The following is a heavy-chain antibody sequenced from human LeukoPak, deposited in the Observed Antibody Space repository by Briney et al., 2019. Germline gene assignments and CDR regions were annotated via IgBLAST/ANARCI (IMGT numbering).Heavy chain of an antibody. CDR2: IKQDGSEK. V-gene: IGHV3-7*01. CDR1: GFTFSIYS. CDR3: ARDIKDYGDYLFSHFYYYMDV. D-gene: IGHD4-17*01. Sequence: GGSLRPSCAASGFTFSIYSMNWVRQAPGKGLEWVANIKQDGSEKYYVDSVKGRFTISRDNARNSLYLHMNSLRAEDTAIYYCARDIKDYGDYLFSHFYYYMDVWGKGTTVTVSS. J-gene: IGHJ6*03.